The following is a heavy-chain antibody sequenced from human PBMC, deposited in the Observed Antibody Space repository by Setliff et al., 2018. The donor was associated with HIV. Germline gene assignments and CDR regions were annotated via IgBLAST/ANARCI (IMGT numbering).Heavy chain of an antibody. Sequence: SETLSLTCTVSDDSVSTFYWNWIRQPPGKGLEWIGFIHHTGSTVSNPSLKSRVTILLDTSKNLFSLKVNSVTAADTAVYYCARHDITLVRGLVWGQGTTVTVSS. V-gene: IGHV4-59*08. CDR1: DDSVSTFY. J-gene: IGHJ6*02. CDR3: ARHDITLVRGLV. CDR2: IHHTGST. D-gene: IGHD3-10*01.